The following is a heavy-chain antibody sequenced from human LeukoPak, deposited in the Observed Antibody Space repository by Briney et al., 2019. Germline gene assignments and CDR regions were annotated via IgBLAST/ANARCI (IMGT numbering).Heavy chain of an antibody. J-gene: IGHJ5*02. CDR1: GYTFTSYG. CDR3: ARAGIQLWLYNWFDP. Sequence: GASVKVSFKASGYTFTSYGISWVRQAPGQGGEGMGWISAYNGNTNYAQKLQGRVTMTTDTSTSTAYMELRSLRSDDTAVYYCARAGIQLWLYNWFDPWGQGTLVTVSS. V-gene: IGHV1-18*04. D-gene: IGHD5-18*01. CDR2: ISAYNGNT.